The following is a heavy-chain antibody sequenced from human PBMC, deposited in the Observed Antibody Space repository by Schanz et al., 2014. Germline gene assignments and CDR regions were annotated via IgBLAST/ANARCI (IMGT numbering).Heavy chain of an antibody. Sequence: EGQLVESGGDLVQPGGSQRLSCAASGFIVSSTYMTWVRQAPGKGLEWVSVISGSGVTIYYADSVKGRFTTSRDNGKKSMYLQMNSLRAEDTAVYYCARLDSSSWYPRYWGQGTLVTVSS. V-gene: IGHV3-48*04. CDR1: GFIVSSTY. CDR3: ARLDSSSWYPRY. J-gene: IGHJ4*02. CDR2: ISGSGVTI. D-gene: IGHD6-13*01.